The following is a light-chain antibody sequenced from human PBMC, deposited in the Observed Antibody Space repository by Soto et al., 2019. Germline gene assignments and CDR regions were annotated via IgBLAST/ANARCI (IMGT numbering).Light chain of an antibody. J-gene: IGLJ2*01. V-gene: IGLV1-44*01. CDR3: AAWDDSLNGPV. CDR1: SSNIGSNT. CDR2: SNN. Sequence: QSVLNQPPSASGTPGQRVTISCSGSSSNIGSNTVNWYQQLPGTAPKLLIYSNNQRPSGVPDRFSGSKSGTSASLAISGLQSEDEADYYCAAWDDSLNGPVFGGGTKSPS.